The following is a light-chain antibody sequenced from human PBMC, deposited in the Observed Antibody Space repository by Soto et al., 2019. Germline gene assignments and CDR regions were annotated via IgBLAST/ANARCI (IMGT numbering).Light chain of an antibody. V-gene: IGLV2-14*03. Sequence: QSALTQPAAVSGSPGQSVTIFCTGTSSDVGTYDRVSWYQQHPGKAPKLIIHGVKNRPSGISNRFSGSKSGSTASLTISGLQPEDEADYYCNSYTSSHTYVFGTGTKLTVL. CDR2: GVK. CDR1: SSDVGTYDR. J-gene: IGLJ1*01. CDR3: NSYTSSHTYV.